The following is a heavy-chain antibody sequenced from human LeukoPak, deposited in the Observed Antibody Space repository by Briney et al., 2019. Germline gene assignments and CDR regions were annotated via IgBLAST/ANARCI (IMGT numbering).Heavy chain of an antibody. V-gene: IGHV3-21*01. D-gene: IGHD6-19*01. J-gene: IGHJ4*02. CDR1: GFTFSSYS. Sequence: GGSLRLSCAASGFTFSSYSMNWVRRAPGNGLEWVSSISSSSSYIYYADSVKGRFTISRDNAKNSLYLQMNSLRAEDTAVYYCARDLFTEVRRPYRAVAGTIRWGQGTLVTVSS. CDR3: ARDLFTEVRRPYRAVAGTIR. CDR2: ISSSSSYI.